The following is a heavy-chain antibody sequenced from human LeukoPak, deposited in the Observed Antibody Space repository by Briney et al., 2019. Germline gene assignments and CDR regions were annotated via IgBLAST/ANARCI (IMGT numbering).Heavy chain of an antibody. Sequence: SETLSLTCAVYGGSFSGYYWSWIRQPPGKGLEWIGEINHSGSTNYNPSLKSRVTISVDTSKNQFSLKLSSVTAADTAVYYCARRNGAGWDFLGGNPTRFDYWGQGTLVTVSS. CDR3: ARRNGAGWDFLGGNPTRFDY. V-gene: IGHV4-34*01. D-gene: IGHD4-23*01. CDR1: GGSFSGYY. CDR2: INHSGST. J-gene: IGHJ4*02.